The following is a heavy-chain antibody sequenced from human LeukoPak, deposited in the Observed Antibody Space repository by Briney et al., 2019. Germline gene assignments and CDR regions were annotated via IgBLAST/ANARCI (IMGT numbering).Heavy chain of an antibody. CDR3: ARGRGSWYGVYFDY. CDR2: INHSGST. V-gene: IGHV4-34*01. D-gene: IGHD6-13*01. Sequence: SETLSLTCAVYGGSFSGYYWSWIRQPPGKGLEWIGEINHSGSTNYNPSLKSRVTISVDTSKNQFSLKLSSVTAADTAVHYCARGRGSWYGVYFDYWGQGTLVTVSS. CDR1: GGSFSGYY. J-gene: IGHJ4*02.